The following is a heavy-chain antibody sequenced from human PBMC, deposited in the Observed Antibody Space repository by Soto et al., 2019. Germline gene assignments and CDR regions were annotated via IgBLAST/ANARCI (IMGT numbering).Heavy chain of an antibody. CDR1: GFTFSSYG. V-gene: IGHV3-30*18. D-gene: IGHD4-17*01. J-gene: IGHJ4*02. Sequence: GGSLRLSCAASGFTFSSYGMHWVRQAPGKGLEWVAVISYDGSNKYYADSVKGRFTISRDYSKNTLYLQMNSLRAEDTAVYYCAKDTLYGDASDYWGQGTLVTVS. CDR3: AKDTLYGDASDY. CDR2: ISYDGSNK.